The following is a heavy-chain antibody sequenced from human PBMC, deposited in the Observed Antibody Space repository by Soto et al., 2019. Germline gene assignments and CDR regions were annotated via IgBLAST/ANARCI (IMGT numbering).Heavy chain of an antibody. CDR3: ARVAFGYPSHSAY. D-gene: IGHD6-25*01. CDR2: INNVGGTI. J-gene: IGHJ4*02. Sequence: QVHLVQSGGGLVKPGGSLRLSCVASGFAFGDFSMNWIRQSPGKGLEWLSYINNVGGTIYYADSVRGRFTVSRDNDTYSLFLQMTALRAEDSAMYFCARVAFGYPSHSAYWGRGALVTVSS. CDR1: GFAFGDFS. V-gene: IGHV3-11*01.